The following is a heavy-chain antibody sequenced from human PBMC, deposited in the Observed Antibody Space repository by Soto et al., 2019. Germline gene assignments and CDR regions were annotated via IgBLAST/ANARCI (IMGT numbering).Heavy chain of an antibody. Sequence: SETLYLTCTVSGGSVSSGSYYWSWIRQPPGKGLEWIGYIYYSGSTNYNPSLKSRVTISVDTSKNQFSLKLSSVTAADTAVYYCAREEVGATYFDYWGQGNLVTCSS. D-gene: IGHD1-26*01. V-gene: IGHV4-61*01. CDR1: GGSVSSGSYY. CDR2: IYYSGST. CDR3: AREEVGATYFDY. J-gene: IGHJ4*02.